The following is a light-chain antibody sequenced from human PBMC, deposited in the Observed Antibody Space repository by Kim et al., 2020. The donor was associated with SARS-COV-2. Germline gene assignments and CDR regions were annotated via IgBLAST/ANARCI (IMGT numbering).Light chain of an antibody. V-gene: IGKV1-33*01. CDR1: HNINNY. CDR2: HAS. Sequence: ASGGDRVTITCRASHNINNYLNWYQQKPGKAPNLLISHASTLQTGVPPRFSGSGSGTDFTLTISNLQAEDIATYYCQQFGGLPLTFGGGTKVDIK. CDR3: QQFGGLPLT. J-gene: IGKJ4*01.